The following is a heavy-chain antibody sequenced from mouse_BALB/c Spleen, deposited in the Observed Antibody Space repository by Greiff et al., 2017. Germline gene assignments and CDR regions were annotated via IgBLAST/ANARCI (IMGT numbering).Heavy chain of an antibody. D-gene: IGHD2-10*01. CDR1: GFSLTSYG. CDR2: IWSGGST. Sequence: QVQLKESGPGLVQPSQSLSITCTVSGFSLTSYGVHWVRQSPGKGLEWLGVIWSGGSTDYNAAFISRLSISKDNSKSQVFFKLNSLQTDDTATYYCAKVAYYGNYEFGYWGQGTLVTVSA. V-gene: IGHV2-2*01. CDR3: AKVAYYGNYEFGY. J-gene: IGHJ3*01.